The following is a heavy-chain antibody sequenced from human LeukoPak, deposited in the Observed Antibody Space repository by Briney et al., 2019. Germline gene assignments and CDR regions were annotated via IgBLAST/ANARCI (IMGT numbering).Heavy chain of an antibody. Sequence: SETLSLTCTVSGGSISTYYWSWIRQPAGKGLEWIGLIYASGSTNYNPSLKSRVTMSVDTSKNQFSLKLSSVTAADTAVYYCARVSRRGSGRDYFDYWGQGTLVTVSS. V-gene: IGHV4-4*07. CDR3: ARVSRRGSGRDYFDY. CDR1: GGSISTYY. CDR2: IYASGST. J-gene: IGHJ4*02. D-gene: IGHD3-10*01.